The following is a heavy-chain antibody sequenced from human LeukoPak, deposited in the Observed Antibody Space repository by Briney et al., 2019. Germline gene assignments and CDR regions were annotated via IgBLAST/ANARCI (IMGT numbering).Heavy chain of an antibody. V-gene: IGHV3-30-3*01. D-gene: IGHD2-2*01. Sequence: PGRSLRLSCAASGFTFSSYAMHWVRQAPGKGLEWVTIISYDGSDKYYADSVKGRFTISRDNSKNTLYLQMNSLGAEDTAVYYCARPTSGFAFWGQGTLVTVSS. CDR1: GFTFSSYA. CDR3: ARPTSGFAF. CDR2: ISYDGSDK. J-gene: IGHJ4*02.